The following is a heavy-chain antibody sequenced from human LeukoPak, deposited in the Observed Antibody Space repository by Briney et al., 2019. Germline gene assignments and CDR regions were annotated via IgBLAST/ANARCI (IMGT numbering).Heavy chain of an antibody. CDR1: GYTFTSYA. Sequence: GASVKVSCKASGYTFTSYAMNWVRQAPGQGLEWMGWINTNTGNPTYAQGFTGRFVFSLDTSVSTAYLQISSLKAEDTAVYYCARDFFVAVVVAAKVGANYNWFDPWGQGTLVTVSS. V-gene: IGHV7-4-1*02. J-gene: IGHJ5*02. CDR3: ARDFFVAVVVAAKVGANYNWFDP. CDR2: INTNTGNP. D-gene: IGHD2-15*01.